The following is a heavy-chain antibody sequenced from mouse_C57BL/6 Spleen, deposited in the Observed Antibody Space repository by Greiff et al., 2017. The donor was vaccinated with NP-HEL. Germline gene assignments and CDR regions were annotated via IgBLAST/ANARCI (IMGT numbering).Heavy chain of an antibody. V-gene: IGHV1-61*01. CDR3: AKWGGGYAMDY. Sequence: QVQLKQPGAELVRPGSSVKLSCKASGYTFTSYWMDWVKQRPGQGLEWIGNIYPSDSETHYNQKFKDKATLTVDKSSSTAFMQLSSLTSEDSAVYYCAKWGGGYAMDYWGQGTSVTVSS. J-gene: IGHJ4*01. CDR2: IYPSDSET. CDR1: GYTFTSYW.